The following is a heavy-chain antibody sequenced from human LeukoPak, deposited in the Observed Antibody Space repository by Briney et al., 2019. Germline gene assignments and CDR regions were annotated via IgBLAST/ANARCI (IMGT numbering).Heavy chain of an antibody. J-gene: IGHJ4*02. D-gene: IGHD4-11*01. CDR2: ISANGAGT. V-gene: IGHV3-23*01. Sequence: GGSLRLSCAASGFTFTNYAMRWFRQAPGKGLEWVSSISANGAGTYYADSVKGRFTISRDNSKNTVYLQMNSLRAEDTAVYYCAYSLGWPGFFDYWGQGTLVTVSS. CDR3: AYSLGWPGFFDY. CDR1: GFTFTNYA.